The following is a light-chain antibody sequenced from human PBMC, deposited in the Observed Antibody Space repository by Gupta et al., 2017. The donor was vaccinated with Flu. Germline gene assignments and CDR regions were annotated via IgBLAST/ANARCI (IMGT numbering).Light chain of an antibody. CDR3: QQYYSTPLT. CDR1: QTLLYSSNSKNY. CDR2: WAS. Sequence: DIVLTQSPESLAVSLGERPTIECKYSQTLLYSSNSKNYLAWYQQKAGQPPNLLIYWASTRESGVPERFSGSGSGTDFTLTISSLQTEDVAVYYCQQYYSTPLTFGGGTKVEIK. V-gene: IGKV4-1*01. J-gene: IGKJ4*01.